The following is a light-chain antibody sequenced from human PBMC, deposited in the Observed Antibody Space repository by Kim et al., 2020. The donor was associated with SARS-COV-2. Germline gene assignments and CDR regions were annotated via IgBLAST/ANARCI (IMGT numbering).Light chain of an antibody. CDR3: QQYNNWPLT. CDR1: QSVGSN. V-gene: IGKV3-15*01. CDR2: GAS. J-gene: IGKJ4*01. Sequence: VSPGEGATLSCRASQSVGSNLAWYQQKPGQAPRLLIYGASTRATGIPATFSGSGSGTEFTLTISSLQSEDIAVYYCQQYNNWPLTFAGGTKVDIK.